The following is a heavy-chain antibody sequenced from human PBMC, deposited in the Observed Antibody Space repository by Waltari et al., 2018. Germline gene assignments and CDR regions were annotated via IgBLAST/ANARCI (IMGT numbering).Heavy chain of an antibody. CDR1: GGSISSSNW. D-gene: IGHD4-17*01. CDR3: ARAPGGDYVAVERGYYYGMDV. Sequence: QVQLQESGPGLVKPSGTLSLTCAVSGGSISSSNWWSWVRQPPGQGLGWIGEIYHSGSTNYNPSLKSRVTISVDKSKNQFSLKLSSVTAADTAVYYCARAPGGDYVAVERGYYYGMDVWGQGTTVTVSS. CDR2: IYHSGST. V-gene: IGHV4-4*02. J-gene: IGHJ6*02.